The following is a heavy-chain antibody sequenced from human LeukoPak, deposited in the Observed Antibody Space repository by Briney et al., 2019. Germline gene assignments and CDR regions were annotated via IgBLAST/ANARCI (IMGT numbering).Heavy chain of an antibody. D-gene: IGHD3-3*01. V-gene: IGHV4-38-2*02. J-gene: IGHJ4*02. CDR3: TREYYDFWSSPYYFDY. CDR1: GYSIINSYY. Sequence: KPSETLSLTCAVSGYSIINSYYWGWTRQPPGKGLEWIGSIYHSGSTYYNPSLKSRVTISVDTSKNQFSLNLNSVTAADTAVYYCTREYYDFWSSPYYFDYWGQGTLVTVSS. CDR2: IYHSGST.